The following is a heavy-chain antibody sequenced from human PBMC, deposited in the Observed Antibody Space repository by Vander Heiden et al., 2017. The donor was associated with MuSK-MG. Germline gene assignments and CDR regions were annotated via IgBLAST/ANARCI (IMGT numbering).Heavy chain of an antibody. CDR1: GYTFTNFG. CDR3: AREGRTVRGWFDP. J-gene: IGHJ5*02. Sequence: QVKLVQSGGEVKTPGSSVKVSCKASGYTFTNFGISWVRQAPGQGLEWVGWISGYNGDTYYAQKLLDRVTMTTDRSTGTAYMELRSLRSDDTATYYCAREGRTVRGWFDPWGQGTLVLVSS. D-gene: IGHD3-10*02. CDR2: ISGYNGDT. V-gene: IGHV1-18*01.